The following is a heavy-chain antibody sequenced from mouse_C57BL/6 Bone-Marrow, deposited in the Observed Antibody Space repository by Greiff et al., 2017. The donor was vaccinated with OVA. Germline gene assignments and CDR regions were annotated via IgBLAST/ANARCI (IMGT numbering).Heavy chain of an antibody. V-gene: IGHV1-4*01. CDR2: INPSSGYT. CDR3: ARWGCGKGWFAY. Sequence: QVQLQQSGAELARPGASVKMSCKASGYTFTSYTMHWVKQRPGQGLEWIGYINPSSGYTKYNQKFKDKATLTADKSSSTAYMQLSSLTSEDSAVYYCARWGCGKGWFAYWGQGTLVTVSA. D-gene: IGHD1-1*02. J-gene: IGHJ3*01. CDR1: GYTFTSYT.